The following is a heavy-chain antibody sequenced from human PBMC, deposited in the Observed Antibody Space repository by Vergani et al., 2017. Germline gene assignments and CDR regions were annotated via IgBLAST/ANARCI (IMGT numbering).Heavy chain of an antibody. Sequence: EVQLLESGGGLVQPGGSLRLSCAASGFTFSSYAMSWVRQAPGKGLEWVSAISGSGGSTYYADSVKGRFTISRDNSKITLYLQMNSLRAEDTAVYYCAKVLRHDYGGNSRDAFDIWGQGTMVTVSS. CDR1: GFTFSSYA. CDR2: ISGSGGST. D-gene: IGHD4-23*01. CDR3: AKVLRHDYGGNSRDAFDI. J-gene: IGHJ3*02. V-gene: IGHV3-23*01.